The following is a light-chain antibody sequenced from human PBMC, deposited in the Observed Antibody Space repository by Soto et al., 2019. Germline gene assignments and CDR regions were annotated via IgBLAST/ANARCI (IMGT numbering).Light chain of an antibody. CDR1: TSNIGSTS. Sequence: QAVLTQPPSASGTPGQRVTISWSGSTSNIGSTSVNWYQQFPGTAPKLLIYSSDKRPSGVPDRFSGSKSGTSASLAISGLQSEDEADYFCSAWDDSLDGLVFGGGTKLTVL. CDR2: SSD. J-gene: IGLJ2*01. CDR3: SAWDDSLDGLV. V-gene: IGLV1-44*01.